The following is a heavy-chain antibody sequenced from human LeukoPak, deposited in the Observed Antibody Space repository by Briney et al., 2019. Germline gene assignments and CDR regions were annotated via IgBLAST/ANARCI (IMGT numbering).Heavy chain of an antibody. D-gene: IGHD3-3*01. CDR2: IYYSGST. CDR1: GGSISSGDYY. V-gene: IGHV4-30-4*08. J-gene: IGHJ4*02. Sequence: SETLSLTRTVSGGSISSGDYYWSWIRQPPGKGLEWIGYIYYSGSTYYNPSLKSRVTISVDTSKNQFSLKLSSVTAADTAVYYCARVEMNVRFLEWLLGPFDYWGQGTLVTVSS. CDR3: ARVEMNVRFLEWLLGPFDY.